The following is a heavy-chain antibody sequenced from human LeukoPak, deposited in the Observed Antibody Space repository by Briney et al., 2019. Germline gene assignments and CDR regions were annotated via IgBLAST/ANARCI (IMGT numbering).Heavy chain of an antibody. J-gene: IGHJ4*02. V-gene: IGHV4-59*01. CDR2: IYYSGST. CDR1: GGSISSYY. Sequence: SETLSLTCTVPGGSISSYYWSWIRQPPGKGLEWIGYIYYSGSTNYNPSLKSRVSISVDTSKNQFSLRLNSVTAADTAVYYCARDRSAYDPYFDYWGQGTLVTVSS. CDR3: ARDRSAYDPYFDY. D-gene: IGHD5-12*01.